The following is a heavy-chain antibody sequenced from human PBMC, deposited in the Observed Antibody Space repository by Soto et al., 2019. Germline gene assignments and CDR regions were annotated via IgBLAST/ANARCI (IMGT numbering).Heavy chain of an antibody. CDR2: MNPNSGTP. Sequence: QVQLVHSGAEVKKPGASVKVSCKASGYTFTSYDIHWVRQATGQGLEWMGWMNPNSGTPGYALKFQGKVTMTRNTPIIPAYRELSSLKSEGTAVYYCGEGRPKWGGGSYYYDMDVWGQGTTVTVSS. CDR3: GEGRPKWGGGSYYYDMDV. V-gene: IGHV1-8*01. D-gene: IGHD3-16*01. J-gene: IGHJ6*02. CDR1: GYTFTSYD.